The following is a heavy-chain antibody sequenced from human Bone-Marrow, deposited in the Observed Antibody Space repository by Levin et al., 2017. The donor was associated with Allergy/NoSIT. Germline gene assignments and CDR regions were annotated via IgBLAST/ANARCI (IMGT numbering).Heavy chain of an antibody. CDR1: GYSVSSGYS. CDR2: IYYSGDT. CDR3: ASRATVTKDYYFDS. J-gene: IGHJ4*02. D-gene: IGHD4-17*01. V-gene: IGHV4-38-2*02. Sequence: SETLSLTCSVSGYSVSSGYSWGCVRQAPGSGLEWLGSIYYSGDTFYNPSLQGRVTISVDPSKNQFSLTLTSVTAADTAVYYCASRATVTKDYYFDSWGQGSLVIVSS.